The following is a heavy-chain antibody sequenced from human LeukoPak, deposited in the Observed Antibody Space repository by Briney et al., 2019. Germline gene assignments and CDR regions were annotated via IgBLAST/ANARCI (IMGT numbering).Heavy chain of an antibody. V-gene: IGHV7-4-1*02. Sequence: ASVKVSCKASGYTFINFAMNWVRQAPGQGLEWMGWIDTNTGIPTYAQGFTGRFVFSLDTSVSTVYLQITSLQAEDAAVYYCARDPGSQRVNRLARRSDYWGQGTLVTVSS. CDR2: IDTNTGIP. D-gene: IGHD1-14*01. J-gene: IGHJ4*02. CDR1: GYTFINFA. CDR3: ARDPGSQRVNRLARRSDY.